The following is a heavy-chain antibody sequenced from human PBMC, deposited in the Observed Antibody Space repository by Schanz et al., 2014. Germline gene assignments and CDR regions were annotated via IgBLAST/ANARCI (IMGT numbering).Heavy chain of an antibody. CDR2: ISSASSTI. CDR3: ARDHTTESYYSAGPPIDY. V-gene: IGHV3-48*01. Sequence: EVQLVESGGGLVQPGGSLRLSCAASGFTFSSYWMHWVRQVPGKGLVWVSYISSASSTINYADSVKGRFTISRDNSKNTLFLQMNSLRAEDTAVYYCARDHTTESYYSAGPPIDYWGQGTLLTVSS. D-gene: IGHD1-26*01. J-gene: IGHJ4*02. CDR1: GFTFSSYW.